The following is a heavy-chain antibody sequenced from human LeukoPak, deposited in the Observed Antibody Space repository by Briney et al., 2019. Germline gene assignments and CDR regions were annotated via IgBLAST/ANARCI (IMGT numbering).Heavy chain of an antibody. CDR2: IKSKVDGETT. J-gene: IGHJ4*02. D-gene: IGHD4/OR15-4a*01. V-gene: IGHV3-15*01. Sequence: GGSLRLSCAASRFTFSNAWMNWVRQAPGKGLEWVGRIKSKVDGETTDYAAPVKGRFTISRDDSNNMVYLHMNSLKIEDTAVYYCAIDEPNYAPYDFDYWGQGTLVTVSS. CDR3: AIDEPNYAPYDFDY. CDR1: RFTFSNAW.